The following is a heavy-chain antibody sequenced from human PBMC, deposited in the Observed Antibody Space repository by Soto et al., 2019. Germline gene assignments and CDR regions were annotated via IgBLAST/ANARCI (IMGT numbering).Heavy chain of an antibody. CDR2: ITSNGGNT. V-gene: IGHV3-64*01. D-gene: IGHD2-21*01. CDR3: ARRIPFGYGMDV. CDR1: GFTFRSYA. Sequence: EVQLVESGGGLVQPGGSLRLSCAASGFTFRSYAMQWVRQAPGKGLEYVSAITSNGGNTDYASSVKGRFTISRDNSKNTRYLQMGSLRAEDMAVYYCARRIPFGYGMDVWGQGTTVTVSS. J-gene: IGHJ6*02.